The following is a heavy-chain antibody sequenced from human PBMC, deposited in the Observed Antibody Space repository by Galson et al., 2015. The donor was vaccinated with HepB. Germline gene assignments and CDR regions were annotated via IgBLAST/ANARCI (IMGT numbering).Heavy chain of an antibody. J-gene: IGHJ4*02. CDR1: GFTFSSYA. V-gene: IGHV3-64D*06. Sequence: SLRLSCAASGFTFSSYAMHWVRQAPGKGLEYVSAISSNGGSTYYADSVKGRLTISRDNSKNTLYLQMSSLRAEDTAVYYCVKDPRGYSSSWYGSFDYWGQGTLVTVSS. CDR3: VKDPRGYSSSWYGSFDY. CDR2: ISSNGGST. D-gene: IGHD6-13*01.